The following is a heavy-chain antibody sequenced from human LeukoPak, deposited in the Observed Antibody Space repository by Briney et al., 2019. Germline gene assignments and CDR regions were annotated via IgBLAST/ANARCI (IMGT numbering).Heavy chain of an antibody. J-gene: IGHJ5*02. CDR2: IYTSGST. CDR1: GGSISSGNYY. CDR3: ARVPPFFCYGSGSYFWFDP. Sequence: PSETLSLTCTVSGGSISSGNYYWTWIRQPAGKGLEWIGRIYTSGSTNYNPSLKSRVTISVDTSKNQFSLKLSSVTAADTAVYYCARVPPFFCYGSGSYFWFDPWGQGTLVTVSS. D-gene: IGHD3-10*01. V-gene: IGHV4-61*02.